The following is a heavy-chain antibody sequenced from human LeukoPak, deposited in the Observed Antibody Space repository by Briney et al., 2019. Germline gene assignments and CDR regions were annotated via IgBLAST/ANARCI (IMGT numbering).Heavy chain of an antibody. D-gene: IGHD5-18*01. CDR2: INPNSGGT. J-gene: IGHJ4*02. V-gene: IGHV1-2*02. CDR1: GYTFTGYY. Sequence: ASVKVSCKASGYTFTGYYMHWVRQAPGQGLEWMGWINPNSGGTNYAQKFQGRVTMTRDTSISTAYMELSRLRSDDTAVYYCARVDSYEDYFDYWGQGTLVTVSS. CDR3: ARVDSYEDYFDY.